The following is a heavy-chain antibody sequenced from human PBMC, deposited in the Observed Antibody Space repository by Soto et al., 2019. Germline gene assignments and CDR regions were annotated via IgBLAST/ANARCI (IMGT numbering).Heavy chain of an antibody. Sequence: SETLSLTCTVSGGSISDDTYYWGWIRQPPGKGLEWIGRIYYRGTSSNNPFLKSRITMSVDTSNNQFFLKLTSVTAADTAVYYFATGIAAEYYYDGSGYYSDDYWGQGTLVTVSS. CDR1: GGSISDDTYY. V-gene: IGHV4-39*01. CDR3: ATGIAAEYYYDGSGYYSDDY. D-gene: IGHD3-22*01. J-gene: IGHJ4*02. CDR2: IYYRGTS.